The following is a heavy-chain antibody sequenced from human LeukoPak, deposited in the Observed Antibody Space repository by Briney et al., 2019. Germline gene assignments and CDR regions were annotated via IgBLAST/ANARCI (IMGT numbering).Heavy chain of an antibody. V-gene: IGHV3-30*04. Sequence: GGSLRLSCAASGFTFSSYAMHWVRQAPGKGLEWVAVISYDGSNKYYADSVKGRFTISRDNSKNTLYLQMNSLRAEDTAVYYCARDSSCGAYDYWGQGTLVTVSS. CDR1: GFTFSSYA. CDR2: ISYDGSNK. D-gene: IGHD4-17*01. CDR3: ARDSSCGAYDY. J-gene: IGHJ4*02.